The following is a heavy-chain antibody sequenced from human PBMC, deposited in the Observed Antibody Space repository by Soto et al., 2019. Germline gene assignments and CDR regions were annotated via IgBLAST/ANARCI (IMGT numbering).Heavy chain of an antibody. CDR1: GFTFDDYA. J-gene: IGHJ3*02. CDR2: ISWNSGSI. V-gene: IGHV3-9*01. Sequence: EVQLVESGGGLVQPGRSLRLSCAASGFTFDDYAMHWVRQAPGKGLEWVSGISWNSGSIGYADSVKGRFTISRDNAKNSLYLQMNSLRGEDTALYYCAKDIGSSGWYDAFDIWGQGTMVTVSS. D-gene: IGHD6-19*01. CDR3: AKDIGSSGWYDAFDI.